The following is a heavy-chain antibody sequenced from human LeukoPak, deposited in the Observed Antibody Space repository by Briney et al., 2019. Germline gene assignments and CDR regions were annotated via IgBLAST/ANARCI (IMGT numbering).Heavy chain of an antibody. D-gene: IGHD3-16*01. Sequence: TGGSLRLSCAASGFIFSSYGMHWFRQAPGKGLEWVANIKQDGSDIYYVDSVKGRFIISRDNAKNSLYLQMSSLRAEDTAVYYCTRGGRLHPQSPYWGQGTLVTVSS. CDR2: IKQDGSDI. CDR1: GFIFSSYG. V-gene: IGHV3-7*01. J-gene: IGHJ4*02. CDR3: TRGGRLHPQSPY.